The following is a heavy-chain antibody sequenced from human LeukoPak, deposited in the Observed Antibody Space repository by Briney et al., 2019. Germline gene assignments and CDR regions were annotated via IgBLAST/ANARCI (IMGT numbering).Heavy chain of an antibody. V-gene: IGHV4-34*01. D-gene: IGHD3-3*01. CDR3: ARVPRRYDFWSGYSDSRFDP. J-gene: IGHJ5*02. CDR1: GGSFSGYY. CDR2: INHSGST. Sequence: SETLSLTCAVYGGSFSGYYWSWIRQPPGKGLEWIGEINHSGSTNYNPSLKSRVTISVDTSKNQFSLKLSSVTAADTAVYYCARVPRRYDFWSGYSDSRFDPWGQGTLVTVSS.